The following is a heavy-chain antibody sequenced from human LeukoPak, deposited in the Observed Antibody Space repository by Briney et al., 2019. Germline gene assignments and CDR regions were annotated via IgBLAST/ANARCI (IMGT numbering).Heavy chain of an antibody. CDR3: ARGFTIGNWFDP. Sequence: SVKVSCKASGGTFSSYAISWVRQAPGQGLEWMGGIIPIFGTANYAQKFQGRVTITADESTSTAYMELSSLRSEDTAVYYCARGFTIGNWFDPWGQGTLVTVSS. D-gene: IGHD3-9*01. V-gene: IGHV1-69*13. J-gene: IGHJ5*02. CDR1: GGTFSSYA. CDR2: IIPIFGTA.